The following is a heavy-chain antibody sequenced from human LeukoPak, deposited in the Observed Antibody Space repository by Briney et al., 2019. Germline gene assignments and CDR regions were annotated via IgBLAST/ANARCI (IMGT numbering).Heavy chain of an antibody. Sequence: GGSLRLSCAASGFTFSSYGMHWVRQAPGKGLEWVAVISYDGSNKYYADSVKGRFTISRDNSKNTLYLQMNSLRAEDTAVYYCAKDENYYDSSGYYYFDYWGQGALVTVSS. CDR3: AKDENYYDSSGYYYFDY. CDR1: GFTFSSYG. D-gene: IGHD3-22*01. J-gene: IGHJ4*02. V-gene: IGHV3-30*18. CDR2: ISYDGSNK.